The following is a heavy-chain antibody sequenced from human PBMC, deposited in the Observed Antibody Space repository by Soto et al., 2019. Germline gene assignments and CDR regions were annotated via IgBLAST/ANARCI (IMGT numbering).Heavy chain of an antibody. V-gene: IGHV5-10-1*01. CDR3: ARQGSGSYLYYFDY. J-gene: IGHJ4*02. CDR1: GYSFINYW. CDR2: IDPSDSYT. Sequence: GESLKISCKGSGYSFINYWINWVRQMPGKGLEWMGRIDPSDSYTNYSPSLQGHVTISADKSISTAYLQWSSLKASDTAMYYCARQGSGSYLYYFDYWGQGTLVTVSS. D-gene: IGHD1-26*01.